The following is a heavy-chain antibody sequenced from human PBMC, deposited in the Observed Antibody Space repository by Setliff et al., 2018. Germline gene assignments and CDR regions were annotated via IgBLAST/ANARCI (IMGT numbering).Heavy chain of an antibody. CDR2: IYYSGST. D-gene: IGHD5-18*01. Sequence: SETLSLTCTVSGGSISSHYWSWIRQPPGKGLEWIGSIYYSGSTNYNPSLKSRVTISVDTSKNQFSLKLSSVTPADTAVYYCARGGVDTAMVYYFDYWGQGTLVTVSS. V-gene: IGHV4-59*11. CDR3: ARGGVDTAMVYYFDY. J-gene: IGHJ4*02. CDR1: GGSISSHY.